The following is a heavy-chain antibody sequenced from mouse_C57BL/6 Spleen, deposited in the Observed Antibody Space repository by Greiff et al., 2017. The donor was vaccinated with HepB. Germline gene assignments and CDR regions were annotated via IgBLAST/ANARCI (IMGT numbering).Heavy chain of an antibody. CDR3: AREREIYYYGSRGNYFDY. CDR2: IDPNSGGT. J-gene: IGHJ2*01. V-gene: IGHV1-72*01. CDR1: GYTFTSYW. Sequence: QVQLQQPGAELVKPGASVKLSCKASGYTFTSYWMHWVKQRPGRGLEWIGRIDPNSGGTKYNEKFKSKATLTVGKPSSTAYMQLSSLTSEDSAVYYCAREREIYYYGSRGNYFDYWGQGTTLTVSS. D-gene: IGHD1-1*01.